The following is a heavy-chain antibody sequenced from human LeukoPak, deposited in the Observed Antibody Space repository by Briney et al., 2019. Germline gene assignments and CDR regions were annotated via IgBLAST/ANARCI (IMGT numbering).Heavy chain of an antibody. V-gene: IGHV3-23*01. J-gene: IGHJ4*02. CDR2: ISDSAGRT. D-gene: IGHD4-23*01. CDR1: GFTFSSYA. Sequence: GGSLRLSCAASGFTFSSYAMSWVRQAPGKGLEWISVISDSAGRTDYADSVKGRFTISRDISKNTLYLRMNSLRAEDTAVYYCATGRYGGNSFDYWGQGTLVTVSS. CDR3: ATGRYGGNSFDY.